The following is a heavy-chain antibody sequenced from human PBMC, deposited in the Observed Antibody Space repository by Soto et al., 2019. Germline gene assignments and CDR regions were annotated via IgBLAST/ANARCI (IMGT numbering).Heavy chain of an antibody. Sequence: QVQLVQSGAEVKKPGSSVKVSCKASGGTFSSYAISWVRQAPGQGLEWMGGIIPIFGTANYAQKFQGRVTITAEESTSTAYMELSSLRAEDTAVYYCGRTLTVTVPLYYYGMDRWGQGTTVNVSS. J-gene: IGHJ6*02. D-gene: IGHD4-4*01. CDR1: GGTFSSYA. CDR3: GRTLTVTVPLYYYGMDR. CDR2: IIPIFGTA. V-gene: IGHV1-69*01.